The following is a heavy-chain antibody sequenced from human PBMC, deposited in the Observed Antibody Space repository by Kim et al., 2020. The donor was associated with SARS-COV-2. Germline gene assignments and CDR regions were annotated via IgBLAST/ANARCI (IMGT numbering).Heavy chain of an antibody. CDR1: GFTFSSYA. Sequence: GGSLRLSCAASGFTFSSYAMSWVRQAPGKGLEWVSAISGSGGSTYYADSVKGRFTISRDNSKNTLYLQMNSLRAEDTAVYYCAKPLGYSSGWYAQNWFDPWGQGTLVTVSS. D-gene: IGHD6-19*01. CDR2: ISGSGGST. J-gene: IGHJ5*02. CDR3: AKPLGYSSGWYAQNWFDP. V-gene: IGHV3-23*01.